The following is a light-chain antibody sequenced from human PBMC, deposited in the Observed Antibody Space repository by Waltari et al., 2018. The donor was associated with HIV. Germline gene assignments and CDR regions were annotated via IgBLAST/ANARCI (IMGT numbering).Light chain of an antibody. J-gene: IGKJ1*01. Sequence: DIQMTQSPSSLSASVGDRVTITCRASQNISDYLNWYQQRPGKAPILLIYSSSTLQSGVPSNFSGIGSGTHFTLTISSLQPGDFGTYYCQQSYSLPPTFGQGTKVEIK. CDR1: QNISDY. CDR2: SSS. CDR3: QQSYSLPPT. V-gene: IGKV1-39*01.